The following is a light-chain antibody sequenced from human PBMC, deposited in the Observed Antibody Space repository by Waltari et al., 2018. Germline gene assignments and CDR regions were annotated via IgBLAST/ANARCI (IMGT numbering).Light chain of an antibody. CDR1: QRVLYTSNNRNY. V-gene: IGKV4-1*01. CDR2: WAS. Sequence: DIVMTQSPDSLSVCLGERATINCKSSQRVLYTSNNRNYLAWFHQRPGQPPKMLIYWASTRQSGVPDRFSGAGSGTDFTLTISSLQAEDVGMYYCQQYYSTPWTFGQGTRVEIK. CDR3: QQYYSTPWT. J-gene: IGKJ1*01.